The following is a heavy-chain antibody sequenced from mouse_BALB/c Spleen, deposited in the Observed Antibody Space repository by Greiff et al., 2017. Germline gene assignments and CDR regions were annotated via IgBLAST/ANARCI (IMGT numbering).Heavy chain of an antibody. Sequence: EVQLVESGGGLVQPGGSLKLSCAASGFTFSSYGMSWVRQTPDKRLELVATINSNGGSTYYPDSVKGRFTISRDNAKNTLYLQMSSLKSEDTAMYYCARGGVRDWFAYWGQGTLVTVSA. D-gene: IGHD2-14*01. CDR2: INSNGGST. CDR1: GFTFSSYG. J-gene: IGHJ3*01. V-gene: IGHV5-6-3*01. CDR3: ARGGVRDWFAY.